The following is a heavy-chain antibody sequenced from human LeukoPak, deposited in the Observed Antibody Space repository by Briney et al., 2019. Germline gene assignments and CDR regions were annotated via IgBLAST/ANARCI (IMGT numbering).Heavy chain of an antibody. CDR1: GFTFSGSD. CDR3: TRAYYDSSGYYYYGNS. CDR2: IRSKANNYAT. J-gene: IGHJ4*02. Sequence: GGSLRLSCAASGFTFSGSDMHWVRQASGKGLEWVGRIRSKANNYATAYAASVKGRFTISRDDSKNTAYLQVNSLKTEDTAVYYCTRAYYDSSGYYYYGNSWGQGTLVTVSS. V-gene: IGHV3-73*01. D-gene: IGHD3-22*01.